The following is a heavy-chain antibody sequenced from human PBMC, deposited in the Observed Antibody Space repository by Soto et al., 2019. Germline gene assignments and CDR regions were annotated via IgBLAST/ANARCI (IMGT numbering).Heavy chain of an antibody. J-gene: IGHJ6*02. CDR1: GGSVSSGSYY. D-gene: IGHD2-15*01. CDR3: APLSVSLSGPYGIHV. Sequence: ETLSLTCTVSGGSVSSGSYYWAWIRQPPGKGLEWIGSMLYSGLTYYNPSLKSRVTLSVDTSKNQFSVRLNSVTASDTAVYYCAPLSVSLSGPYGIHVWGQGTTVTVSS. CDR2: MLYSGLT. V-gene: IGHV4-39*01.